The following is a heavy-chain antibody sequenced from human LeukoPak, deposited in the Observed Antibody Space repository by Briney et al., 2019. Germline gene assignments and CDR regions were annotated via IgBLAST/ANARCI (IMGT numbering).Heavy chain of an antibody. CDR2: ISGTGANT. Sequence: PGGSLRLSCAVSGFTFSNYVMIWVRQAPGKGLEWVSAISGTGANTFYADSVKGRFTMSRDNPKNMLYLQMNSLRAEDTALYYCAKDIVVVPATIGYMDVWGKGTTVTVSS. J-gene: IGHJ6*03. D-gene: IGHD2-2*02. CDR3: AKDIVVVPATIGYMDV. CDR1: GFTFSNYV. V-gene: IGHV3-23*01.